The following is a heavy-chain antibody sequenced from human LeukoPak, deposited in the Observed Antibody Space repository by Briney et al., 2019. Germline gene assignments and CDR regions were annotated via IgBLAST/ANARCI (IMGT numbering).Heavy chain of an antibody. CDR3: ARETATPSPTFYYYYYMDV. V-gene: IGHV4-34*01. J-gene: IGHJ6*03. CDR1: GGSFSGDY. Sequence: SETLSLTCGVYGGSFSGDYWSWVRQPPGKGLEWIGEINHSGSASYNPSLKSRVTISVDTSKNQFSLKLSSVTAADTAVYYCARETATPSPTFYYYYYMDVWGKGTTVTISS. CDR2: INHSGSA. D-gene: IGHD2-15*01.